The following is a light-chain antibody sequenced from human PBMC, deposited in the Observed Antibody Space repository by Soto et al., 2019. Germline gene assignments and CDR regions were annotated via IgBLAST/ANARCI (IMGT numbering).Light chain of an antibody. CDR2: GAS. Sequence: VLTQSPATLSLSPGERATLSCRASQSVSSYLAWYQQKSGQAPRLLIFGASSRATGIPDRFSGSGSGTDFTLTISRLEPEDFAVYYCQQYGYSPRTFGQGTKVDIK. CDR1: QSVSSY. CDR3: QQYGYSPRT. V-gene: IGKV3-20*01. J-gene: IGKJ1*01.